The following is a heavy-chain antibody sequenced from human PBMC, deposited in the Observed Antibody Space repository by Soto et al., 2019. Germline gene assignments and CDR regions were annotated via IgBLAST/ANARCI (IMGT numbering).Heavy chain of an antibody. CDR3: AKENGFQFINLGASGFDY. CDR2: ISGSGSST. J-gene: IGHJ4*02. V-gene: IGHV3-23*01. CDR1: GFSFSSKA. D-gene: IGHD2-21*01. Sequence: EVQLLESGGGLVQPGGSLRLSCAASGFSFSSKAMSWVRQAPGKGLEWVSIISGSGSSTYYTDSLKGRFTISRDNSKNMVYLEMNNLRAGDTAVYYCAKENGFQFINLGASGFDYWGQGSLVSVSS.